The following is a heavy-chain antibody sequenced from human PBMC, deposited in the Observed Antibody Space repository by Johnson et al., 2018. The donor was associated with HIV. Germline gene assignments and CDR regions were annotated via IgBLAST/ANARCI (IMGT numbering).Heavy chain of an antibody. CDR2: IYSGGST. Sequence: VQLVESGGGLIQPGGSLRLSCAASGFTVSSNYMSWVRQAPGKGLEWVSVIYSGGSTYYADSVKGRFTISRDNSKNTLYLQMNSLKTEDTAVYYCTGGFGELFVVTAIRAFDIWGQGTMVTVSS. J-gene: IGHJ3*02. D-gene: IGHD3-10*01. CDR3: TGGFGELFVVTAIRAFDI. CDR1: GFTVSSNY. V-gene: IGHV3-66*01.